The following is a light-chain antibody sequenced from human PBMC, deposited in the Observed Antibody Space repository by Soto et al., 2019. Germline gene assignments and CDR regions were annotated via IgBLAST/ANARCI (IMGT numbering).Light chain of an antibody. CDR2: DAS. J-gene: IGKJ1*01. CDR1: HNIERW. V-gene: IGKV1-5*01. CDR3: LQYNGYYRT. Sequence: IQMTQSPSTLSASVGDRVTITCRASHNIERWMAWYQQKPGKAPSLLIFDASTLESGVPSRFSGSGSGTTFTLTISSLQSDDFATYYCLQYNGYYRTFGQGTKVDIK.